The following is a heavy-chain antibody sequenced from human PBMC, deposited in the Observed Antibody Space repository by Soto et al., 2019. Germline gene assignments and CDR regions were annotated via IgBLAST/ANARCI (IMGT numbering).Heavy chain of an antibody. CDR3: ARVGVVVVVAALDY. CDR2: INHSGST. Sequence: SETLSLTCAVYGGSFSGYYWSWIRQPPGKGLEWIGEINHSGSTNYNPSLKSRVTISVDTSKSQFSLKLSSVTAADTAVYYCARVGVVVVVAALDYWGKGTRVTVSS. CDR1: GGSFSGYY. J-gene: IGHJ4*02. V-gene: IGHV4-34*01. D-gene: IGHD2-15*01.